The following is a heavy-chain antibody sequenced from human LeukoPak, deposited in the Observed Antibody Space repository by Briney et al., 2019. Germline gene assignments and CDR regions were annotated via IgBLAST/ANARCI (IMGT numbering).Heavy chain of an antibody. J-gene: IGHJ1*01. Sequence: GGSLRLSCAASGFSFSNYGMHWVRQAPGKGLEWVAFIRYDGSKKYYGDSVKGRFTMSRDNSKNTLYLQMSSLRVEDTAVYYCAKEHFPYCGHDCSPGYFQHWGQGTLVTVSS. CDR3: AKEHFPYCGHDCSPGYFQH. D-gene: IGHD2-21*02. CDR2: IRYDGSKK. CDR1: GFSFSNYG. V-gene: IGHV3-30*02.